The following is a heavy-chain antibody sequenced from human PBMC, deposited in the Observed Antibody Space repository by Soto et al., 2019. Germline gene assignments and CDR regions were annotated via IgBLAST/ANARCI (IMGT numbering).Heavy chain of an antibody. J-gene: IGHJ4*02. D-gene: IGHD3-3*01. CDR1: GGTFSSYA. V-gene: IGHV1-69*01. CDR2: IIPIFGTA. Sequence: QVQLVQSGAEVKKPGSSVKVSCKASGGTFSSYAISWVRQAPGQGLEWMGGIIPIFGTANYAQKFQGRVTITADESTSTAFMQLSSLRSEDTAVYYCARGPFWSCYYTVCTYFDYWGQGTLVTVSS. CDR3: ARGPFWSCYYTVCTYFDY.